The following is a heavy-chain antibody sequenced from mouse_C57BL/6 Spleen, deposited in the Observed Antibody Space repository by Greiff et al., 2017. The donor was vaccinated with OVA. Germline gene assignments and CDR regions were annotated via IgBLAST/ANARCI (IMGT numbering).Heavy chain of an antibody. CDR2: INPNNGGT. CDR3: ARSEVYDYDFAY. J-gene: IGHJ3*01. V-gene: IGHV1-26*01. Sequence: EVQLQQSGPELVKPGASVKISCKASGYTFTDYYMNWVKQSHGKSLEWIGDINPNNGGTSYNQKFKGKATLTVDKSSSTAYMELRSLTSEDSAVYYCARSEVYDYDFAYWGQGTLVTVSA. CDR1: GYTFTDYY. D-gene: IGHD2-4*01.